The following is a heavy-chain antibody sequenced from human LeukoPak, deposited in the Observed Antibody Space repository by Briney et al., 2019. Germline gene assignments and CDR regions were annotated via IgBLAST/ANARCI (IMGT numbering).Heavy chain of an antibody. J-gene: IGHJ1*01. CDR1: GFTFSSYA. CDR3: AEDLVHWSGYAR. D-gene: IGHD3-3*01. V-gene: IGHV3-23*01. Sequence: GGSLRLSCAGSGFTFSSYAMRWVRQAPGKVLEWVSAISGSGGSTYYADSVKGRFTISRDTSKNTLYLQMNSLRAEDTAVYYRAEDLVHWSGYARWGQGTLVTVSS. CDR2: ISGSGGST.